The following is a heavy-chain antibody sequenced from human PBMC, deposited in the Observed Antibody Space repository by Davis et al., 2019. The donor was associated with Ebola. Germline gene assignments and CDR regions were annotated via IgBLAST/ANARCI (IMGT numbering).Heavy chain of an antibody. Sequence: GGSLRLSCAASGVTFNNYGMHWVRQAPGKGLEWVAATSYDGGSKYYADSVKGRLTISRDNAKNSLYLQMNSLRAEDTAVYYCARDSDDYSFDYWGQGTLVTVSS. CDR3: ARDSDDYSFDY. CDR2: TSYDGGSK. V-gene: IGHV3-30*03. CDR1: GVTFNNYG. D-gene: IGHD4-11*01. J-gene: IGHJ4*02.